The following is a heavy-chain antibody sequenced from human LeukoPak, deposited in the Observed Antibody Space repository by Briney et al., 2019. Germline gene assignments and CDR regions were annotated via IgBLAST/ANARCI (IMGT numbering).Heavy chain of an antibody. D-gene: IGHD7-27*01. CDR2: ISGSGIST. Sequence: GGSLRLSCAAAGFTFSDYGMNWVRQAPGKGLEWVSGISGSGISTYYADSVKGRFTISRDNSKNTLYLQMNSLRAEDTAVYYCARHSGFYYYMDVWGKGTTVTVSS. CDR1: GFTFSDYG. V-gene: IGHV3-23*01. J-gene: IGHJ6*03. CDR3: ARHSGFYYYMDV.